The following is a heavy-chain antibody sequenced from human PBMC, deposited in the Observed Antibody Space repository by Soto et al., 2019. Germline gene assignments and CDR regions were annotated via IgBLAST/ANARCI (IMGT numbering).Heavy chain of an antibody. D-gene: IGHD2-15*01. CDR3: SRGRGDRGGNRYYYGMDV. J-gene: IGHJ6*02. Sequence: QVQLVESGGGVVQPGRSLRLSCAASGFPFTTYGMHWVREGPGKGLEWVAVIWYDGSNKYYADSVKGRFTISRDNSKNTLYLQKNSLGAEETAVYYCSRGRGDRGGNRYYYGMDVWGQGTTVTVSS. CDR1: GFPFTTYG. V-gene: IGHV3-33*08. CDR2: IWYDGSNK.